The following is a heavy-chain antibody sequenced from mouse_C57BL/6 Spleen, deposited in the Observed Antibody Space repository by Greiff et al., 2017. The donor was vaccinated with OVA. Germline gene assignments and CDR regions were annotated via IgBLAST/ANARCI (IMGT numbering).Heavy chain of an antibody. Sequence: QVQLQQSGPELVKPGASVKISCKASGYAFSSSWMNWVKQRPGQGLEWIGRIYPGDGDTNYNGKFKGKATLTADKSSSTAYMQLSSLTSEDSAVYFCARRDGSSYAWFAYWGQGTLVTVSA. V-gene: IGHV1-82*01. J-gene: IGHJ3*01. CDR2: IYPGDGDT. D-gene: IGHD1-1*01. CDR1: GYAFSSSW. CDR3: ARRDGSSYAWFAY.